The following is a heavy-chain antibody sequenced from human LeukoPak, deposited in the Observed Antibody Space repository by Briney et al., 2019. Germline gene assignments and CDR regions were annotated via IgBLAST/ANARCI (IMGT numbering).Heavy chain of an antibody. V-gene: IGHV4-4*02. CDR2: IYHSGST. D-gene: IGHD3-3*01. Sequence: PSETLSLTCAVSGGSISSSNWWSWVRQPPGKGLEWIGEIYHSGSTNYNPSLKSRVTISVDKSKNQFSLKLSSVTAADTAVYYCARASKYYDFWSGYFQPALDYWGQGTLVTVSS. J-gene: IGHJ4*02. CDR1: GGSISSSNW. CDR3: ARASKYYDFWSGYFQPALDY.